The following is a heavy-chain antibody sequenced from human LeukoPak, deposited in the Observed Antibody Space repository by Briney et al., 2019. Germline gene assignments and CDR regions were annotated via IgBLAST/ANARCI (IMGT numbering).Heavy chain of an antibody. V-gene: IGHV3-43*01. Sequence: GGSLRLSCAASGFTFDDYTMHWVRQAPGKGLEWVSLITWDGGSTYYADSVKGRFTISRDNSKDSPYLQMNSLRTEDTALYYCAKGKNTGSYLSHVDYWGQGTLVTVSS. D-gene: IGHD3-10*01. CDR3: AKGKNTGSYLSHVDY. J-gene: IGHJ4*02. CDR2: ITWDGGST. CDR1: GFTFDDYT.